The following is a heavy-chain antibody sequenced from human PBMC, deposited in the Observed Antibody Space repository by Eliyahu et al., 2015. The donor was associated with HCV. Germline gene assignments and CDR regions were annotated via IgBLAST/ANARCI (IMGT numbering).Heavy chain of an antibody. J-gene: IGHJ4*02. Sequence: QVQLQQWGAGLLKPSETLSLTCAVYGGSFSGYYWSWIRQPPGKGLEWIGEINHSGSTNYNPSLKSRVTISVDTSKNQFSLKLSSVTAADTAVYYCARRGDYYDSSGYYYPPYYFDYWGQGTLVTVSS. V-gene: IGHV4-34*01. CDR3: ARRGDYYDSSGYYYPPYYFDY. CDR2: INHSGST. D-gene: IGHD3-22*01. CDR1: GGSFSGYY.